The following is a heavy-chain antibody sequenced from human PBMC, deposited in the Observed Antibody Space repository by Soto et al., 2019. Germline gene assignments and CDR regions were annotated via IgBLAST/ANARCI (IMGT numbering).Heavy chain of an antibody. V-gene: IGHV6-1*01. CDR2: TYYRSKWYN. D-gene: IGHD2-15*01. J-gene: IGHJ3*02. CDR1: GNSVSSNSSP. Sequence: SQTLSLTCAFSGNSVSSNSSPWNWLRKSPSRGPEWLGRTYYRSKWYNDYAVSVKSRITINPDPSKNQFSLQLNSVTPEDTAVYYCAREVQDIVVVVAATGPVADAFDIWGQGTMVTVSS. CDR3: AREVQDIVVVVAATGPVADAFDI.